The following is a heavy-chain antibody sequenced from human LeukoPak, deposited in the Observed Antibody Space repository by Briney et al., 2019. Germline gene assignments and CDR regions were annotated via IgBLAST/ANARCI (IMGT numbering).Heavy chain of an antibody. Sequence: SVKVSCKASGGTFSSYAISWVRQAPGQGLEWMGGIIPIFGTAYYAQKFQGRVTITTDESTSTAYMELSSLRSEDTAVYYCARVAYCGGDCYWFDYWGQGTLVTVSS. CDR3: ARVAYCGGDCYWFDY. CDR2: IIPIFGTA. D-gene: IGHD2-21*02. CDR1: GGTFSSYA. J-gene: IGHJ4*02. V-gene: IGHV1-69*05.